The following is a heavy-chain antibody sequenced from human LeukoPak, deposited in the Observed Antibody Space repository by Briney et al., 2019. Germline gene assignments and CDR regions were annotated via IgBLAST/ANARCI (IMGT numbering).Heavy chain of an antibody. J-gene: IGHJ4*02. CDR2: ITSNGGST. CDR3: ARGGSSGPTGFDY. Sequence: GGSLRLSCSASGFTFSDYAIHWVRQAPGKGLEYVSAITSNGGSTFYADSVKGRFTISRDNSKNTLYLQMSSLRTEDTAVYYCARGGSSGPTGFDYWGQGTLVTVSS. D-gene: IGHD6-19*01. V-gene: IGHV3-64D*09. CDR1: GFTFSDYA.